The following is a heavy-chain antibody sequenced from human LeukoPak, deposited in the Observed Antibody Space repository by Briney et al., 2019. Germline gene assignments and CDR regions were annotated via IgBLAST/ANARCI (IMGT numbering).Heavy chain of an antibody. Sequence: GSSVKVSCKASGGTFSSYAISWVRQAPGQGLEWMGWINPNSGGTNYAQKFQGWVTMTRDTSISTAYMELSRLRSDDTAVYYCARDRTPVLLWFGELLESYGMDVWGQGTTVTVSS. J-gene: IGHJ6*02. D-gene: IGHD3-10*01. CDR1: GGTFSSYA. CDR3: ARDRTPVLLWFGELLESYGMDV. CDR2: INPNSGGT. V-gene: IGHV1-2*04.